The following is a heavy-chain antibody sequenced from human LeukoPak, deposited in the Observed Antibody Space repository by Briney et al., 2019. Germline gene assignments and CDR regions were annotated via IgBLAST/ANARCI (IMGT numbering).Heavy chain of an antibody. V-gene: IGHV4-59*08. CDR3: GRRFDS. Sequence: SETLSLTCTVSGDSISRYHWTWIRQPPGKGLEYIGYIFSTGNTNYNPSLKSRVTISLDTSENQFSLMLNSVTAADTAVYYCGRRFDSWGQGTLVTVSS. CDR2: IFSTGNT. J-gene: IGHJ4*02. CDR1: GDSISRYH.